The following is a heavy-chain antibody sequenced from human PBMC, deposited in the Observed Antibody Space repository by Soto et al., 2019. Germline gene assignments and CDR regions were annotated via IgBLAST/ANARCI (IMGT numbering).Heavy chain of an antibody. V-gene: IGHV3-23*01. CDR3: AKALGRSRSSSWFDP. J-gene: IGHJ5*02. CDR1: GFTFSSYA. Sequence: LRLSCAASGFTFSSYAMSWVRQAPGKGLEWVSAISGSGGSTYYADSVKGRFTISRDNSKNTLYLQMNSLRAEDTAVYYCAKALGRSRSSSWFDPWGQGTLVTVSS. D-gene: IGHD6-13*01. CDR2: ISGSGGST.